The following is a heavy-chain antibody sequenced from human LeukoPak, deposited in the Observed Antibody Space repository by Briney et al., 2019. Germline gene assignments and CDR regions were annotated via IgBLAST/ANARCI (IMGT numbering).Heavy chain of an antibody. Sequence: SETLSLTCTVSGGSISSSSYYWGWIRQPPGKGLEWIGIIYYIVSTYYNPSLKSRVTISVDTSKNQFSLKLSSVTAADTAVYYCARHRMYYYDSSGCGVADAFDIWGQGTMVTVSS. J-gene: IGHJ3*02. D-gene: IGHD3-22*01. V-gene: IGHV4-39*01. CDR2: IYYIVST. CDR3: ARHRMYYYDSSGCGVADAFDI. CDR1: GGSISSSSYY.